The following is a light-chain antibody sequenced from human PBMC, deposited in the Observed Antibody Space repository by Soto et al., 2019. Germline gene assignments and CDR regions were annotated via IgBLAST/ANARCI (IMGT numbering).Light chain of an antibody. J-gene: IGLJ1*01. Sequence: QSALTQPASVSGSPGQSITISCAGTRSDIGASNSVSWYQHLPGRSPTLIIYEATNRPSGVSERFSGSKAGDTASLTISGLQADDESEYFCISYKTDDTFVFGVGTKVTVL. CDR2: EAT. CDR3: ISYKTDDTFV. CDR1: RSDIGASNS. V-gene: IGLV2-14*01.